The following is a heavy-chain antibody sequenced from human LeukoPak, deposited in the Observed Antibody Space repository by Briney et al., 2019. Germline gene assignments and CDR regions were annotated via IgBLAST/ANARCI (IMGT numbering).Heavy chain of an antibody. CDR1: GGSISSSSYY. V-gene: IGHV4-39*07. CDR3: AREKQDYYDSSGYNTP. Sequence: PSETLSLTCTVSGGSISSSSYYWGWIRQPPGKGLEWIGSIYYSGSTYYNPSLKSRVTISVDTSKNQFSLKLSSVTAADTAVYYCAREKQDYYDSSGYNTPWGQGTLVTVSS. D-gene: IGHD3-22*01. J-gene: IGHJ5*02. CDR2: IYYSGST.